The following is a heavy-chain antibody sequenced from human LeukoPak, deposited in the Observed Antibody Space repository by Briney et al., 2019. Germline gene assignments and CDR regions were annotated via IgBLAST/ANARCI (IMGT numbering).Heavy chain of an antibody. CDR3: AKRSGYSSSWDYYYYGMDV. CDR2: ISGSGGST. V-gene: IGHV3-23*01. CDR1: GFTFSSYA. J-gene: IGHJ6*02. Sequence: HPGGSLRLSCAASGFTFSSYAMSWVRQAPGKGLEWVSAISGSGGSTYYADSVKGRFTISRDNSKNTLYLQMNSLRAEDTAVYYCAKRSGYSSSWDYYYYGMDVWDQGTTVTASS. D-gene: IGHD6-13*01.